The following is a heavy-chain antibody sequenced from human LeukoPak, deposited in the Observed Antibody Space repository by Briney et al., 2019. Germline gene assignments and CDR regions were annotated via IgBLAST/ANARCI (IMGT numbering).Heavy chain of an antibody. J-gene: IGHJ4*02. Sequence: ASVKVSCKASGYTFTGYYMHWVRQAPGQGLEWMGRINPNSGGTNYAQKFQGRVTMTRDTSTSTVYMELSSLRSEDTAVYYCARDNYYDRAVFGYWGQGTLVTVSS. CDR1: GYTFTGYY. CDR3: ARDNYYDRAVFGY. CDR2: INPNSGGT. V-gene: IGHV1-2*06. D-gene: IGHD3-22*01.